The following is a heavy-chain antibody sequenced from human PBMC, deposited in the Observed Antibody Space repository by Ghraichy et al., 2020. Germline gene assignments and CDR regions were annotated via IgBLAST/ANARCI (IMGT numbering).Heavy chain of an antibody. V-gene: IGHV5-51*01. J-gene: IGHJ5*01. D-gene: IGHD4/OR15-4a*01. CDR3: ARFGAPSFSLNWFDF. Sequence: GESLNISCKGSGYSFFGFWIGWVRQMPGKGLEWMGIIYPDDSKTRYSPSFQGQVTISADKSINTAYLHWSSLKASDTAMYYCARFGAPSFSLNWFDFWGQGTLVTVSS. CDR1: GYSFFGFW. CDR2: IYPDDSKT.